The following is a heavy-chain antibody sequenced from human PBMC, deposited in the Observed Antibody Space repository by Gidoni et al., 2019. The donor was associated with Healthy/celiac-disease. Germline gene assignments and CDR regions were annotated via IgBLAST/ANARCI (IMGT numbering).Heavy chain of an antibody. CDR1: AFTFSSSA. V-gene: IGHV3-23*01. Sequence: EVQLLESGGGLVQPGGSLRLSCAPSAFTFSSSAMSWVRQAPGKGLEWVSAISGSGGSTYYADSVKGRFTISRDNSKNTLYLQMNSLRAEDTAVYYCAPHHSSGHGDKGWFDPWGQGTLVTVSS. J-gene: IGHJ5*02. CDR3: APHHSSGHGDKGWFDP. D-gene: IGHD3-22*01. CDR2: ISGSGGST.